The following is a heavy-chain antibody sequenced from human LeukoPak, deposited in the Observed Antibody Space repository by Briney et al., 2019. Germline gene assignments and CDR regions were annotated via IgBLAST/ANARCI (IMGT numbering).Heavy chain of an antibody. D-gene: IGHD5-18*01. CDR1: GFSLSTSGMC. CDR2: IDWDDDK. Sequence: GSGPTLLKPTQTLTLTFTFSGFSLSTSGMCVCWIRQPPVKALEWLARIDWDDDKYYSTSLKTRLTISKDTSKNQVVLTMTNMDPVDTATYYCARKRYTYIDYWGQGTLVTVSS. J-gene: IGHJ4*02. CDR3: ARKRYTYIDY. V-gene: IGHV2-70*11.